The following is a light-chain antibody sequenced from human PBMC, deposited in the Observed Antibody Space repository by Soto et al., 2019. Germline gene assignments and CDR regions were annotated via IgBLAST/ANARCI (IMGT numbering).Light chain of an antibody. CDR2: GAS. V-gene: IGKV1-33*01. Sequence: DIQMTQSPSSLSASVGDRVTITCQASQGISNYLNWYQQKPGKAPKLLIYGASNLETGVPSRFSGSVSGTDFTFTISSLQPEDTATYFCQQYDGLPYTFGQGTKLEI. CDR1: QGISNY. J-gene: IGKJ2*01. CDR3: QQYDGLPYT.